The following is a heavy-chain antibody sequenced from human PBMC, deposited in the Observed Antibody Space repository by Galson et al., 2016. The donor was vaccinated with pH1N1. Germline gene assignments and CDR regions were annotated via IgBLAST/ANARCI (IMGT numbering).Heavy chain of an antibody. CDR3: TGPARPYSRTYHF. CDR1: GGTFGSYG. CDR2: ISASNGNT. J-gene: IGHJ4*02. V-gene: IGHV1-18*01. D-gene: IGHD1-26*01. Sequence: SVKVSCKASGGTFGSYGINWVRQVPGQGLEWMGWISASNGNTKYAEKVQDRVTMTTDTYTKTIYMELRSLKSDDTATYYCTGPARPYSRTYHFWGQGTLVIVSS.